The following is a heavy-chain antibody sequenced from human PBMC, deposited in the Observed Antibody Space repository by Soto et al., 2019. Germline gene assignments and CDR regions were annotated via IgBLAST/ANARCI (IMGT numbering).Heavy chain of an antibody. CDR1: GYSFTSYG. CDR3: ARDQGAGRPQFDN. J-gene: IGHJ4*02. CDR2: ISGHNGNT. D-gene: IGHD6-6*01. Sequence: QVQLVQSGAEVKKPGASVKVSCKASGYSFTSYGISWVRQAPGQGPEWMGWISGHNGNTNHPQSLQGRVTMTTDTSRNTAYMELRSLRSDDTAVYYCARDQGAGRPQFDNWGQGTLVTVSS. V-gene: IGHV1-18*04.